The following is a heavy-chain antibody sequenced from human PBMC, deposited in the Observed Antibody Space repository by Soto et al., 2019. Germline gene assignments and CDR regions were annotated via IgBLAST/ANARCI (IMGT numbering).Heavy chain of an antibody. CDR3: AGVPYSSSWFNWFDP. J-gene: IGHJ5*02. Sequence: EVQLVETGGGLIQPGGSLRLSCAASGFTVSSNYMSWVRQAPGKGLEWVSVIYSGGSTYYADSVKGRFTISRDNSKNTLYLHMNSLRAEDTAVYYCAGVPYSSSWFNWFDPWGQGTLVTVSS. D-gene: IGHD6-13*01. CDR1: GFTVSSNY. V-gene: IGHV3-53*02. CDR2: IYSGGST.